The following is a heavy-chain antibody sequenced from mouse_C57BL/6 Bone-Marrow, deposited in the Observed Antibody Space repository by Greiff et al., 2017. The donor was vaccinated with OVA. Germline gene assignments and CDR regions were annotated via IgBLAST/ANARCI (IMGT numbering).Heavy chain of an antibody. CDR3: ARRGNYGGYAMDY. Sequence: EVQVVESGPGLVKPSQSLSLTCSVTGYSITSGYYWNWIRQFPGNKLEWMGYISYDGSNNYNPSLKNRISITRDTSKNQFFLKLNSVTTEDTATYYCARRGNYGGYAMDYWGQGTSVTVSS. CDR1: GYSITSGYY. D-gene: IGHD1-1*01. V-gene: IGHV3-6*01. J-gene: IGHJ4*01. CDR2: ISYDGSN.